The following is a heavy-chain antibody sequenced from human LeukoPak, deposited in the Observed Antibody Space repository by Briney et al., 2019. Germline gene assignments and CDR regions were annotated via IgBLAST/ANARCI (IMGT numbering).Heavy chain of an antibody. V-gene: IGHV3-15*01. D-gene: IGHD4-17*01. CDR3: TTGIDYGDATFDY. CDR1: GFTFSNAW. J-gene: IGHJ4*02. CDR2: IKSKTDGGTT. Sequence: GGSLRLSCAASGFTFSNAWMSWVRQAPGKGLEWVGRIKSKTDGGTTDYAAPVKGRLTISRDDSKNTLYLQMNSLKTEDTAVYYCTTGIDYGDATFDYWGQRTLVTVSS.